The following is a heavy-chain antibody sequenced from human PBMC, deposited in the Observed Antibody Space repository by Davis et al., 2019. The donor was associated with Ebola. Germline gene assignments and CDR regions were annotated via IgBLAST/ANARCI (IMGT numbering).Heavy chain of an antibody. CDR2: VILKSGAT. D-gene: IGHD4-11*01. V-gene: IGHV1-2*06. CDR1: GYTFIDYN. CDR3: ARGHNYAHEY. J-gene: IGHJ4*02. Sequence: ASVKVSCKASGYTFIDYNIHWVRQVPGQGLEWLGRVILKSGATNYAQKFQGRVTMTRDTSISTVYMELSSLRYDDTADYYCARGHNYAHEYWGQGTLVTVSS.